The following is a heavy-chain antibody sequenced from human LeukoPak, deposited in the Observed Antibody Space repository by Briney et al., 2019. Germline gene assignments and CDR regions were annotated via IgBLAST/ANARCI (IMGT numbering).Heavy chain of an antibody. D-gene: IGHD3-9*01. J-gene: IGHJ5*01. V-gene: IGHV4-39*07. Sequence: SQTLSLTCSASGASVTTYPYYWTWIRQPPEKSLEWIGSVTYTGNTFYNPSLRSRVTIPIDASKNQFSLNLSSVTAADTAIYFCARTPTGFPNWFDSWGRGTPVTVSS. CDR1: GASVTTYPYY. CDR2: VTYTGNT. CDR3: ARTPTGFPNWFDS.